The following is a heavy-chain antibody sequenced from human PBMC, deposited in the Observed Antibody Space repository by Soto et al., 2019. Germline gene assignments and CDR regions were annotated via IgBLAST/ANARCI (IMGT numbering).Heavy chain of an antibody. CDR1: GFSFSKYG. CDR3: AKAVRETGGYYFDC. V-gene: IGHV3-30*18. J-gene: IGHJ4*02. Sequence: QVQLVESGGGVVQPGRSLRLSCAASGFSFSKYGMHWVRQAPGKGLEWVAEMSDDGSKKYYGDSVKGRFTISRDNSKNILYLLMDSLRPKDTAMYYCAKAVRETGGYYFDCWGQGTLVTVSS. CDR2: MSDDGSKK. D-gene: IGHD3-16*01.